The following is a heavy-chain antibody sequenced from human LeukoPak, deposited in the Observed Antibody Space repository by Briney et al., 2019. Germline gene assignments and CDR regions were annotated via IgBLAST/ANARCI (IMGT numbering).Heavy chain of an antibody. CDR3: ASLADSSGWHIRDY. CDR1: GFTFSSYS. D-gene: IGHD6-19*01. CDR2: ISSSSSYI. J-gene: IGHJ4*02. V-gene: IGHV3-21*04. Sequence: PGGSLRLSCAASGFTFSSYSMNWVRQAPGKGLEWVSSISSSSSYIYYADSVKGRFTISRDNSKNTLYLQMNSLRAEDTAVYYCASLADSSGWHIRDYWGQGTLVTVSS.